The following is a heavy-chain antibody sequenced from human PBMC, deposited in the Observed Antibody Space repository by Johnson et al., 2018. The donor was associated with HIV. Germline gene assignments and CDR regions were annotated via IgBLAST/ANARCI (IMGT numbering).Heavy chain of an antibody. CDR3: ARLRGAFDI. V-gene: IGHV3-30*03. Sequence: QVQLVESGGGVVQPGRSLRLSCAVSGIIFSHYGMHWVRQAPGKGLEWVAAISYDGSNKDYADSVKGRFTISRDNSKNTLYLQMNSLRAEDTAVYYCARLRGAFDIWGQGTMVAVSS. CDR2: ISYDGSNK. CDR1: GIIFSHYG. J-gene: IGHJ3*02.